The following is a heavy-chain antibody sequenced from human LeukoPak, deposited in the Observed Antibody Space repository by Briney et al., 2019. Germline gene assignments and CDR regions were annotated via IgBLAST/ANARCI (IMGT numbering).Heavy chain of an antibody. CDR3: ARDTSTMVRELDTFDY. V-gene: IGHV1-46*01. Sequence: ASVKVSCKASGYTFTSYYMHWVRQAPGQGLEWMGIINPSGGSTSYAQKFQGRVTMTRDTSTSTVYMELSSLRSEDTAVYYCARDTSTMVRELDTFDYWGQGTLVTVSS. D-gene: IGHD3-10*01. J-gene: IGHJ4*02. CDR1: GYTFTSYY. CDR2: INPSGGST.